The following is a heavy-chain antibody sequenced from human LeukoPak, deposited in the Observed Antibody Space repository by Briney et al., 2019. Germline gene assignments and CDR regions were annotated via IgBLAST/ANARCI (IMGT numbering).Heavy chain of an antibody. Sequence: ASVKVSCKASGYTFTIYGISWVRQAPGQGLEWMGWISAYNGNTNYAQKLQGRVTMTTDTSTSTAYMELRSLRSDDTAVYYCARRVAGSGWEYYFDYWGQGTLVTVSS. V-gene: IGHV1-18*01. J-gene: IGHJ4*02. CDR1: GYTFTIYG. CDR3: ARRVAGSGWEYYFDY. CDR2: ISAYNGNT. D-gene: IGHD6-19*01.